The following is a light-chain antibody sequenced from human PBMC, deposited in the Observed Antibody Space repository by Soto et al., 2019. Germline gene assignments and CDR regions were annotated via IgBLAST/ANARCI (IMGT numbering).Light chain of an antibody. CDR1: QSVSSY. Sequence: IVLTQSPDPLSFSPGERATLSCRASQSVSSYLAWYQQKPGQAPRLLIYDASNRATGIPARFSGSGSGTDFTLTISSLEPEDFAVYYCQQRRNWLTFGGGTKVAIK. V-gene: IGKV3-11*01. CDR2: DAS. J-gene: IGKJ4*01. CDR3: QQRRNWLT.